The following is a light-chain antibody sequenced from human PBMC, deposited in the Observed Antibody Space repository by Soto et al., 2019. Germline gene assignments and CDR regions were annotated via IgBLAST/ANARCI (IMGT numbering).Light chain of an antibody. J-gene: IGLJ1*01. CDR1: SSDVGGYNY. CDR3: CSYAGSYTYV. V-gene: IGLV2-11*01. Sequence: QSALTQPRSVSGSPGQSVTISCTGTSSDVGGYNYVSWYQQHPGKAPKLMIYDVSKRPSGVPDRFSGSKSVKTASLTISGLQAEDEADYYCCSYAGSYTYVFGTGTKLTVL. CDR2: DVS.